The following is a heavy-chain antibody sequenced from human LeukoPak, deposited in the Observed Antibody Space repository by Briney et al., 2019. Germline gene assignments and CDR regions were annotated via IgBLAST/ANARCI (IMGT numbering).Heavy chain of an antibody. J-gene: IGHJ4*02. CDR3: AKLDGSGAGSSRPPIDY. V-gene: IGHV1-2*02. Sequence: ASVKVSCKASGYTFTGYYMHWVRQAPGQGLEWMGWINPNSGGTNYAQKFQGRVTMTRDTSISTAYMELSRLRSDDTAVYYCAKLDGSGAGSSRPPIDYWGQGSLVTVSS. D-gene: IGHD3-10*01. CDR1: GYTFTGYY. CDR2: INPNSGGT.